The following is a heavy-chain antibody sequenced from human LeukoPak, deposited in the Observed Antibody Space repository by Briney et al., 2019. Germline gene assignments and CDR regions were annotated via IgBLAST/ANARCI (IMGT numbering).Heavy chain of an antibody. J-gene: IGHJ6*03. Sequence: AGSLRLSCAASGFTFSTFAMIGVRQPPGKGLEWVSSIFPSGGEIHYADSVRGRFTISRDNSKSTLYLQMNSLRAEDTAVYFCAKDWQWMEDYYYMDVWGKGTTVTISS. V-gene: IGHV3-23*01. CDR1: GFTFSTFA. CDR2: IFPSGGEI. CDR3: AKDWQWMEDYYYMDV. D-gene: IGHD6-19*01.